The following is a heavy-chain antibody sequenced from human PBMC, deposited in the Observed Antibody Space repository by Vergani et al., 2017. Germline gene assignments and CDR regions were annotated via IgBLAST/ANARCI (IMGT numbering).Heavy chain of an antibody. CDR1: GFSLSSGGMR. CDR3: ARTSGRTITSHSKACWFDS. J-gene: IGHJ5*01. Sequence: QVTLKESGPALVKPTQTLTLTCSLSGFSLSSGGMRVSWIRQPPGKALEWLARIDWDNTKVYSSSLKSRLFISKDISKNEVVLTMTNMDPVDTATYYCARTSGRTITSHSKACWFDSWGQGILVTVSS. CDR2: IDWDNTK. V-gene: IGHV2-70*04. D-gene: IGHD3-10*01.